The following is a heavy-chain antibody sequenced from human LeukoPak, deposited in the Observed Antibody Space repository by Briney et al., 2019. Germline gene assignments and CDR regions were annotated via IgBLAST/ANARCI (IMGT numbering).Heavy chain of an antibody. J-gene: IGHJ4*02. V-gene: IGHV3-66*02. CDR1: GFSVSVNY. CDR3: ARGGITIFGVAYFDY. CDR2: IYSGGNT. Sequence: PGGSLRLSCAASGFSVSVNYMTWVRQAPGKGLEWVSVIYSGGNTYYSDSVKGRFTISRDNSKNTLYLQMGSLRAEDMAVYYCARGGITIFGVAYFDYWGQGTLVTVSS. D-gene: IGHD3-3*01.